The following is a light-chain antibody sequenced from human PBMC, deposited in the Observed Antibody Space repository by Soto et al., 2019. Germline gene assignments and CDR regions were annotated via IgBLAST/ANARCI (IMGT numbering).Light chain of an antibody. CDR1: QSIGNY. CDR2: AAS. CDR3: QQSYSSVAT. Sequence: DIQMTQSPSSLSASVGDRVTITCRASQSIGNYLNWYYQKPGKAPKLLIYAASSLQSGVPSRFGGSGSGTDFTLTISSLQPEDFATYFCQQSYSSVATFGPGTQVEIK. V-gene: IGKV1-39*01. J-gene: IGKJ3*01.